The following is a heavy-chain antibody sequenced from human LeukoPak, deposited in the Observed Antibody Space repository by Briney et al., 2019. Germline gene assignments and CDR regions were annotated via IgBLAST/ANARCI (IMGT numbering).Heavy chain of an antibody. V-gene: IGHV4-59*08. D-gene: IGHD4-17*01. CDR1: GGSISGYY. Sequence: PSETLSLTCTVSGGSISGYYWTWIRQPPGKGLEWIGYIYDSGSTKYNPSLKSRVTISLDKSWDQFSLRLSSVTAADTAVYYCARYGINYYYGMDVWGQGTTVTVSS. CDR3: ARYGINYYYGMDV. CDR2: IYDSGST. J-gene: IGHJ6*02.